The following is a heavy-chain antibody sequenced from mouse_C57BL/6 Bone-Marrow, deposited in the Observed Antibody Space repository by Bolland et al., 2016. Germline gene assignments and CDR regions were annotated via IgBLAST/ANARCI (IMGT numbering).Heavy chain of an antibody. J-gene: IGHJ3*01. D-gene: IGHD2-3*01. Sequence: STNYNSALMSRLSISKDNSKSQVFLKMNSLQTDDTAMYYCAKRWGWLPFAYWGQGTLV. CDR2: ST. CDR3: AKRWGWLPFAY. V-gene: IGHV2-9*01.